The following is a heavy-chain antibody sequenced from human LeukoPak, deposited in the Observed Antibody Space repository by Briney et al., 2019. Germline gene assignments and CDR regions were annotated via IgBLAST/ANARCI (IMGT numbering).Heavy chain of an antibody. D-gene: IGHD6-19*01. J-gene: IGHJ4*02. CDR3: ARDSSGWFH. Sequence: ASVKVSCKASGYTFTSYDINWVRQATGQGLEWMGWMNPNSGNTGYAQKFQGRVTMTRDTSTSTVYMELSSLRSEDTAVYYCARDSSGWFHWGQGTLVTVSS. CDR1: GYTFTSYD. CDR2: MNPNSGNT. V-gene: IGHV1-8*01.